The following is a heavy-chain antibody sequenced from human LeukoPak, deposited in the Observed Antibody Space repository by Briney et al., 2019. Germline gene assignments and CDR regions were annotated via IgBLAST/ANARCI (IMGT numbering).Heavy chain of an antibody. CDR2: INQDGSDK. CDR3: FGGDY. J-gene: IGHJ4*02. CDR1: GLTFSIHW. Sequence: GGSLRLSCAASGLTFSIHWMNWVRQAPGKGLECVANINQDGSDKYYVDSVKGRFTISRDNTKNSLYLQMNSLRAEDTAVYYCFGGDYWGQGTLVTVSS. V-gene: IGHV3-7*01. D-gene: IGHD3-16*01.